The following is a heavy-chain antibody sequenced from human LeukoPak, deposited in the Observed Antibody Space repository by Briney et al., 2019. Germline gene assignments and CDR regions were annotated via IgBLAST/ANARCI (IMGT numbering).Heavy chain of an antibody. CDR2: IIPIFGTA. V-gene: IGHV1-69*13. CDR3: ARLWFGELLSTNWFDP. D-gene: IGHD3-10*01. CDR1: VGTFISYA. Sequence: SVTVSCKASVGTFISYAISWVRQAPGQGREWMGGIIPIFGTANYAQKFQGRVTITADESTSTAYMELSSLRSEDTAVYYCARLWFGELLSTNWFDPWGQGTLVTVSS. J-gene: IGHJ5*02.